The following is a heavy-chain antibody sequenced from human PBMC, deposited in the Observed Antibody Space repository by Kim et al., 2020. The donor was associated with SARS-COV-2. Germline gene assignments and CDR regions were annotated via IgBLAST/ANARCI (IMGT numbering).Heavy chain of an antibody. CDR3: ARDQLLGTMVRGVPYGGYYYGMDV. V-gene: IGHV1-69*13. Sequence: SVKVSCKASGGTFSSYAISWVRQAPGQGLEWMGGIIPIFGTANYAQKFQGRVTITADESTSTAYMELSSLRSEDTAVYYCARDQLLGTMVRGVPYGGYYYGMDVWGQGTTVTVSS. D-gene: IGHD3-10*01. J-gene: IGHJ6*02. CDR1: GGTFSSYA. CDR2: IIPIFGTA.